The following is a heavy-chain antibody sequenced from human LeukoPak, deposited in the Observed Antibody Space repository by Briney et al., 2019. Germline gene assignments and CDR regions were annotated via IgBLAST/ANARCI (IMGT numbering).Heavy chain of an antibody. CDR3: ARVAGRYAFDF. V-gene: IGHV3-11*03. J-gene: IGHJ3*01. Sequence: PGGPLRLSCAASGFTFSDYYMSWIRQAPEKGPEWVSYISTSGSSTNYADSVKGRFTISRDNAKNSLYLQMDRLRAEDTAVYYCARVAGRYAFDFWGQGTMVTVSS. CDR2: ISTSGSST. CDR1: GFTFSDYY. D-gene: IGHD2-15*01.